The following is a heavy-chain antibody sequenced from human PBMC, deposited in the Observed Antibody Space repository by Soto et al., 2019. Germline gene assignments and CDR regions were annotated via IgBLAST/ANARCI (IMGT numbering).Heavy chain of an antibody. J-gene: IGHJ4*02. CDR2: ISAYDGNT. V-gene: IGHV1-18*04. CDR1: GHTLAIYG. Sequence: RASVKVSCKASGHTLAIYGISWLRQAPRQGLEWMGWISAYDGNTNYAQKFQGRVTMTTDTSTSTVYMDLRSLRSDDTAVYYCAFGFGELSHWGQGTLVTVSS. D-gene: IGHD3-10*01. CDR3: AFGFGELSH.